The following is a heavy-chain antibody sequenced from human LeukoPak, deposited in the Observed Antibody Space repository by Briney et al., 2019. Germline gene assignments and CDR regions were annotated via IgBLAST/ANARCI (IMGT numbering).Heavy chain of an antibody. CDR3: VRNGDYSADY. CDR1: GGSISSSY. Sequence: SETLSLTCTVSGGSISSSYWSWIRQPPGRGLEWIGFTGTTNYNPSLKSRVTISVDTSKNQFSLNLTSVTAADTAVYYCVRNGDYSADYWGQGTLVTVSS. CDR2: TGTT. J-gene: IGHJ4*02. V-gene: IGHV4-59*12. D-gene: IGHD4-17*01.